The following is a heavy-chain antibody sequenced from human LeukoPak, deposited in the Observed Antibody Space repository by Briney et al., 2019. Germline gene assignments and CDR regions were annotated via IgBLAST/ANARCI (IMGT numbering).Heavy chain of an antibody. Sequence: PSETLSLTCAVYGGSFSGYYWSWIRQPPGKGLEWIGEINHSGNTNYNPSLKSRVTISVDTSKNQFSLKLSSVTAADTAAYYCARVGIAVPFDYWGQGTLVTVSS. CDR1: GGSFSGYY. J-gene: IGHJ4*02. CDR2: INHSGNT. V-gene: IGHV4-34*01. CDR3: ARVGIAVPFDY. D-gene: IGHD6-19*01.